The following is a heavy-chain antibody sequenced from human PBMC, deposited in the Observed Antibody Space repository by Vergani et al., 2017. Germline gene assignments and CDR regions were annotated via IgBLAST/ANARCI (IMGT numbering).Heavy chain of an antibody. CDR1: GFTFTNSA. V-gene: IGHV1-58*01. D-gene: IGHD2-21*02. CDR3: AAVQGGRAYCGGDCYSN. J-gene: IGHJ4*02. Sequence: QMQLVQSGPEVKKPGTSVKVSCKASGFTFTNSAVQWVRQARGQRLEWIGWIVVGSGNTNYAQQFQERVTISRDMSTGTVYMELSSLRSEDSAVYYCAAVQGGRAYCGGDCYSNWGQGTLVTVSS. CDR2: IVVGSGNT.